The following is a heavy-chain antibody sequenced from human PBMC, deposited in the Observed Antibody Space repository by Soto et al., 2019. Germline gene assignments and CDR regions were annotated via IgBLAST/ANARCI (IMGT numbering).Heavy chain of an antibody. CDR3: AKDGCTNGVCYTYTFDY. CDR1: GFTFDDYT. CDR2: ISWDGGST. Sequence: GGSLRLSCAASGFTFDDYTMHWVRQAPGKGLEWVSLISWDGGSTYYADSVKGRFTISRDNSKNSLYLQMNSLRTEDTALYYCAKDGCTNGVCYTYTFDYWGQGTLVTVSS. D-gene: IGHD2-8*01. J-gene: IGHJ4*02. V-gene: IGHV3-43*01.